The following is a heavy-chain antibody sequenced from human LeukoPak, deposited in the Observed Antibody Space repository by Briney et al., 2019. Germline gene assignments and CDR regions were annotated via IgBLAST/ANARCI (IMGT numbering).Heavy chain of an antibody. Sequence: GGSLRLSCAASGFTFSSYAMNWVRQAPGKGLEWASGFSGGGGSTYHADSVKGRFTISRDNSKNTLYLQMNSLRPEDTAVYYCAKAVAGYWYFDLWGRGTLVTVSP. J-gene: IGHJ2*01. CDR1: GFTFSSYA. CDR2: FSGGGGST. D-gene: IGHD6-19*01. V-gene: IGHV3-23*01. CDR3: AKAVAGYWYFDL.